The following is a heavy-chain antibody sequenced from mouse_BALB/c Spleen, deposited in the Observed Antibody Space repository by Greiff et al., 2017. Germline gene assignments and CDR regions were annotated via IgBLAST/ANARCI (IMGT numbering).Heavy chain of an antibody. CDR3: ARRGRGY. Sequence: QVQLQQSGAELVRPGTSVKVSCKASGYAFTNYLIEWVKQRPGHGLEWIGVINPGSGGTNYNEKFKGKATLTADKSSSTAYMQLSSLTSDDSAVYFCARRGRGYWGQGTTLTVSS. CDR1: GYAFTNYL. CDR2: INPGSGGT. V-gene: IGHV1-54*01. J-gene: IGHJ2*01.